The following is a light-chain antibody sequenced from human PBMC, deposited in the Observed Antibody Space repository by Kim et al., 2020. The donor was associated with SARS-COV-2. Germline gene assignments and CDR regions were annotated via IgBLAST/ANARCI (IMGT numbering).Light chain of an antibody. Sequence: PGEKATPSCRASQRVSSDLAWYQQKPGQAPRLLIYDASNRATDIPARFSGSGSGTDFTLTISSLEPEDFAVYYCQQRYNWPGTFGQGTKLEI. CDR3: QQRYNWPGT. J-gene: IGKJ2*01. CDR1: QRVSSD. CDR2: DAS. V-gene: IGKV3-11*01.